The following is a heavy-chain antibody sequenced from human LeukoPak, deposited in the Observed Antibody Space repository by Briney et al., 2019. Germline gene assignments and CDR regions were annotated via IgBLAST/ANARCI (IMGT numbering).Heavy chain of an antibody. CDR1: GGSISNGDYS. CDR2: IYYSGST. CDR3: VRHYGPAVLFDY. D-gene: IGHD2-2*01. Sequence: NPSQTLSLTCTVSGGSISNGDYSWTWIRQPPGQGLEWIGYIYYSGSTYYNPSLKSRVSISVDTSKNQFSLKLSSVTAADTAVYHCVRHYGPAVLFDYWGQGTLVTVSS. V-gene: IGHV4-30-4*01. J-gene: IGHJ4*02.